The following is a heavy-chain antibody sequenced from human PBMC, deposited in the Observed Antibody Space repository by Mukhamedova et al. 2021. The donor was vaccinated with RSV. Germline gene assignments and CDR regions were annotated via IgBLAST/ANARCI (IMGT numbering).Heavy chain of an antibody. V-gene: IGHV3-69-1*01. Sequence: GLEWVASISLANVYYADSVKGRFTVSRDNANSFLFLDMSSMRAEDTAVYFCAKAEFGTGNYDAYYFNHWGQGTPAT. CDR3: AKAEFGTGNYDAYYFNH. D-gene: IGHD3-9*01. CDR2: ISLANV. J-gene: IGHJ4*02.